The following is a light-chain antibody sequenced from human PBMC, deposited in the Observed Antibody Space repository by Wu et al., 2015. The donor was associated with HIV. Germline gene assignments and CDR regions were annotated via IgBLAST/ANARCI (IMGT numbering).Light chain of an antibody. CDR3: QQSVSTLRT. J-gene: IGKJ1*01. CDR1: QSISNY. V-gene: IGKV1-39*01. Sequence: DIQMTQSPSSLSASVGDRVTITCRASQSISNYLNWYQQKPGKAPKLLIYAASSLQSGVPSRFSGSGSGTDFTLTISSLQPEDFATYYCQQSVSTLRTFGQGTKVEIK. CDR2: AAS.